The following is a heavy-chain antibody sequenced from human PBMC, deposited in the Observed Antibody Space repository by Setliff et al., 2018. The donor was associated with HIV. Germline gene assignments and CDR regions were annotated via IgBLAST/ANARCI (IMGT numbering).Heavy chain of an antibody. D-gene: IGHD6-13*01. CDR2: IISVLNVA. CDR1: GDTFSRYA. Sequence: SVKVSCKASGDTFSRYAISWVRQAPGQGLEWMGGIISVLNVATYAQKFQGRVTITADKSTSTVYMELSSLRSEDSAVYYCARVLKGYSSSYEAFDIWGQGTMVTVSS. CDR3: ARVLKGYSSSYEAFDI. V-gene: IGHV1-69*10. J-gene: IGHJ3*02.